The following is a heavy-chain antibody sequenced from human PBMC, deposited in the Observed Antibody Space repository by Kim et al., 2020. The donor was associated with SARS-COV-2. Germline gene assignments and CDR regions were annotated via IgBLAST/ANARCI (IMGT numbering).Heavy chain of an antibody. V-gene: IGHV3-9*01. J-gene: IGHJ6*02. Sequence: YAATVKGRLTISRDNAKHPLYLQMTSLRAEDTALYYCAKIRWDFTDYGMDVWGQGTTVTVSS. CDR3: AKIRWDFTDYGMDV. D-gene: IGHD2-8*02.